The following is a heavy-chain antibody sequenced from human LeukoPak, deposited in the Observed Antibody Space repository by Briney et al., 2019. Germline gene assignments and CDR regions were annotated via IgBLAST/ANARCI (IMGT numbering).Heavy chain of an antibody. J-gene: IGHJ6*02. V-gene: IGHV4-4*07. CDR3: ASQYYYDSSAPTLDYYGMDV. CDR1: GGSVSSYY. D-gene: IGHD3-22*01. CDR2: IYTSGST. Sequence: SETLSLTCTVSGGSVSSYYWSWIRQPAGKGLEWIGRIYTSGSTNYNPSLKSRVTMSVDTSKNQFSLKLSSVTAADTAVYYCASQYYYDSSAPTLDYYGMDVWGQGTTVTVSS.